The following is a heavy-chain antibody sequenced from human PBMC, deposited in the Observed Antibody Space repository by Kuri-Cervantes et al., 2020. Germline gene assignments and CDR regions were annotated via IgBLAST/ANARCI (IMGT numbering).Heavy chain of an antibody. V-gene: IGHV3-30-3*01. CDR3: ARALEFYCSGGSCYSGAADY. CDR1: GFSFSSYW. Sequence: LSLTCAASGFSFSSYWMHWVRQAPGKGLEWVAVISYDGNNKYYADSVKGRFTISRDNSKNTLYLQMNSLRAEDTAVYYCARALEFYCSGGSCYSGAADYWGQGTLVTVSS. J-gene: IGHJ4*02. CDR2: ISYDGNNK. D-gene: IGHD2-15*01.